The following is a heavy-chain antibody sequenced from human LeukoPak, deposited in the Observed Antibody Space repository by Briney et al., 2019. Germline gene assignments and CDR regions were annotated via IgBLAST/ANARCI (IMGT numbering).Heavy chain of an antibody. D-gene: IGHD3-10*01. CDR1: GFTLSNYG. CDR2: ISGSGGGT. CDR3: AKRGVVIRVVLVGFHKEANYFES. Sequence: GGSLRLSCAVSGFTLSNYGMSWVRQAPGKGLEWVAGISGSGGGTKYADSVKGRFTISRDNSKNTLFLQMTSLRAEDTAVYFCAKRGVVIRVVLVGFHKEANYFESWGQGALVTVSS. V-gene: IGHV3-23*01. J-gene: IGHJ4*02.